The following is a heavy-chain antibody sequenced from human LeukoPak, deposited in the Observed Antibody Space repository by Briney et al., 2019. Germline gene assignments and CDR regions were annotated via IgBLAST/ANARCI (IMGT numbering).Heavy chain of an antibody. V-gene: IGHV3-74*01. D-gene: IGHD1-26*01. Sequence: GGSVRLSCAASGFTFSSHWMHWVRHVAGKGLVWVSRINSDGSSTTYANSVKGRFTISRDNAKNTLYVEMNSLRDEDTAVYYCARGRSAFDNWGQGTLVTVSS. CDR3: ARGRSAFDN. CDR1: GFTFSSHW. CDR2: INSDGSST. J-gene: IGHJ4*02.